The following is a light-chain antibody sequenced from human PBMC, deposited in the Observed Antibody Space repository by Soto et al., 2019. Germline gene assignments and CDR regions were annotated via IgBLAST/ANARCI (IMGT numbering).Light chain of an antibody. CDR2: GAS. CDR3: QQRSNWPSIT. V-gene: IGKV3-11*01. Sequence: EIVLTQSPATLSLSPGERATLSCRASQSVSSYLAWYQQKPGQAPRLLIYGASNRATGIPARFSGSGSATDFTLTISSIEPEDSAVYYCQQRSNWPSITCGQGTRLEIK. CDR1: QSVSSY. J-gene: IGKJ5*01.